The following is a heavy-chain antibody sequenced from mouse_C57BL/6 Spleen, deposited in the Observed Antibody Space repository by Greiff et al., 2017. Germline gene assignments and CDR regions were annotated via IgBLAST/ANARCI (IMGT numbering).Heavy chain of an antibody. CDR2: INPNNGGT. V-gene: IGHV1-18*01. Sequence: VQLQQSGPELVKPGASVKIPCKASGYTFTDYNMHWVKQSHGKSLEWIGVINPNNGGTNYNQKFKGKATLTVDQSSSTAYMELRSLTSEDAAVYYCAREWYYGSGYFDYWGQGTMLTVSA. CDR3: AREWYYGSGYFDY. D-gene: IGHD1-1*01. CDR1: GYTFTDYN. J-gene: IGHJ3*01.